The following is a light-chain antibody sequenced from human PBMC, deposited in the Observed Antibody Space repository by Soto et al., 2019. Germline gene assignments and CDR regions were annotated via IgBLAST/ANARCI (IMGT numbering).Light chain of an antibody. CDR2: DAS. CDR1: QSVTSY. V-gene: IGKV3-11*01. Sequence: EIVLTQSPATLSVSPGERATLSCRASQSVTSYLAWYQQKPGKPPKLLIYDASTRVSGIPSRFSGSGSGTDFTLTISSLQPEDFATYYCQQSYSTPRTFGQGTKVDIK. J-gene: IGKJ1*01. CDR3: QQSYSTPRT.